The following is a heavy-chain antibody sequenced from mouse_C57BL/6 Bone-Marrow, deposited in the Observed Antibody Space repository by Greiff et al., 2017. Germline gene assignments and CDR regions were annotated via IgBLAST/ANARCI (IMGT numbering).Heavy chain of an antibody. V-gene: IGHV1-80*01. CDR3: ARGAY. J-gene: IGHJ3*01. Sequence: QVQLQQSGAELVKPGASVKISCTASGFAFSSYWMNWVQQSPGKGLEWIGQIFPGDGDTNYTGKFKGKDTLTADKSTSTAYLQISSLTSEDSAVYFCARGAYWGQGTLVTVSA. CDR1: GFAFSSYW. CDR2: IFPGDGDT.